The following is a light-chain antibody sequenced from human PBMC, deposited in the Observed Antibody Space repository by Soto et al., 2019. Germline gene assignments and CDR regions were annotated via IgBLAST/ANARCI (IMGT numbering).Light chain of an antibody. CDR2: DAS. CDR3: QQYGSTPLP. CDR1: QSVRSNY. Sequence: EIVLKQSPDTLSLSPGERATLSCRASQSVRSNYLAWYQQKPGQAPRFLIYDASSRATGIPDRFSGSGSGTDCTLTISRLEPEEFAVYYCQQYGSTPLPFGGGTKVDIK. V-gene: IGKV3-20*01. J-gene: IGKJ4*01.